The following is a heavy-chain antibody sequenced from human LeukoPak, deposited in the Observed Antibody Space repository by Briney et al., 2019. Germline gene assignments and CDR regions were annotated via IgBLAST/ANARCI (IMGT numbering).Heavy chain of an antibody. J-gene: IGHJ6*02. CDR1: GFTFSSYW. Sequence: GGSLRLSCAASGFTFSSYWMSWVRQAPGKGLEWVANIKQDGSEKYYVDSVKGRFTISRDNAKNSLYLQMNSLRAEDTAVYYCARGHLWFGEKRTLYYYGMDVWGQGTTVTVSS. V-gene: IGHV3-7*01. CDR3: ARGHLWFGEKRTLYYYGMDV. D-gene: IGHD3-10*01. CDR2: IKQDGSEK.